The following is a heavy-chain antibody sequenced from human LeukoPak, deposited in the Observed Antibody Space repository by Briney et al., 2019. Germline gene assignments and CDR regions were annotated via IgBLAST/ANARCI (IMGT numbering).Heavy chain of an antibody. V-gene: IGHV3-30*02. CDR3: ARDGSYSSSWYFDY. Sequence: TGGSLRLSCAASGFIFSNYGMHWVRQAPGKGLEWLTFIRYDGSDKYYADSVKGRFTISRDNSKNTLYLQMNSLRAEDTAVYYCARDGSYSSSWYFDYWGQGTLVTVSS. CDR1: GFIFSNYG. J-gene: IGHJ4*02. D-gene: IGHD6-13*01. CDR2: IRYDGSDK.